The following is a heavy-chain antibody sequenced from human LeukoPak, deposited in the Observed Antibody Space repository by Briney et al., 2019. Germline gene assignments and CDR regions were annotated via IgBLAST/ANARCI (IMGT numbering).Heavy chain of an antibody. CDR3: ARVSGPFDY. CDR2: IWYDGSNK. V-gene: IGHV3-33*01. J-gene: IGHJ4*02. Sequence: GGSLRLSCAASGFPFSTYGMHWVRQAPGNGLEWVAVIWYDGSNKYYTDSVKGRFTISRDNSKNTLYLQMDSLRAEDTALYYCARVSGPFDYWGQGTLVTVSS. CDR1: GFPFSTYG. D-gene: IGHD1-14*01.